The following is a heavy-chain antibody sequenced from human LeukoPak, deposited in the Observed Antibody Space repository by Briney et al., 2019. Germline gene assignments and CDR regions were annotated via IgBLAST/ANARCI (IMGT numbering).Heavy chain of an antibody. CDR3: ARDYGGILVAETFDY. CDR2: INPNSGAT. D-gene: IGHD5-12*01. J-gene: IGHJ4*02. Sequence: ASVKVSCKASGYTFSAYYIHWVRQAPGQGLEWMGWINPNSGATHYVQKFEGRVTMTRDTSIGTAYMELNRLRSDDTAVYYCARDYGGILVAETFDYWGQGTLVTVSS. CDR1: GYTFSAYY. V-gene: IGHV1-2*02.